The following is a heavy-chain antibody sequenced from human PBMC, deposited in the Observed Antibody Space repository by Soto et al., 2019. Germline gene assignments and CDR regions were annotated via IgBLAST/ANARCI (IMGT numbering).Heavy chain of an antibody. CDR1: GYSFTTYW. Sequence: PGESLKISCKGSGYSFTTYWITWVRQMPGKGLEWMGRIDPSDSYTNFSPSFQGHVTISADKSITTAYLQWSSLKASDTAMYYCERNLPADAKFDYWGQGTRVTVSS. D-gene: IGHD2-2*01. CDR3: ERNLPADAKFDY. CDR2: IDPSDSYT. V-gene: IGHV5-10-1*01. J-gene: IGHJ4*02.